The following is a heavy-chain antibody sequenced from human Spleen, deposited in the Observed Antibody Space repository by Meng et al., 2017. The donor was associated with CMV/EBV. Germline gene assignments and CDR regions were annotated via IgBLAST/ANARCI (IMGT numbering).Heavy chain of an antibody. J-gene: IGHJ4*02. CDR1: GSTFSSYA. V-gene: IGHV3-30*04. Sequence: GESLKISCAVSGSTFSSYAMYWVRQAPGKGLEWVAVISDDGRNKYYADSVKGRFTSSRDNSKNTLYLQMNSLRADDTAMYYCARDRGALVRGVIIRAQFDYWGQGTLVTVSS. D-gene: IGHD3-10*01. CDR3: ARDRGALVRGVIIRAQFDY. CDR2: ISDDGRNK.